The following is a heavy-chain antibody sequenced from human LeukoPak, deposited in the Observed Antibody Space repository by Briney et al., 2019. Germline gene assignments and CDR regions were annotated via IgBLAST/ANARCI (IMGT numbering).Heavy chain of an antibody. D-gene: IGHD5-24*01. CDR3: AKQPRSDGYVYLEY. Sequence: PGGSLRLSCAASGFSFSSYGMSWVRQAPGKGLEWVSSISDSGSRTYYADSVKGRFTIYRDNSKNTLYLQMSDLRAEDTALYFCAKQPRSDGYVYLEYWGQGTLVTVSS. CDR1: GFSFSSYG. J-gene: IGHJ4*02. V-gene: IGHV3-23*01. CDR2: ISDSGSRT.